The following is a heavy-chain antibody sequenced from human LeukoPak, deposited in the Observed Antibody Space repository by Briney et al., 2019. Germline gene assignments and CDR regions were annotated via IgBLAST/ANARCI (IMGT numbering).Heavy chain of an antibody. D-gene: IGHD4-17*01. CDR3: TRDPTNYGDYVNRIGAFDI. CDR2: INPSGGTT. V-gene: IGHV1-46*01. CDR1: AYTFTNYY. Sequence: ASVKVSCKASAYTFTNYYIHWVRQAPGKGLEWMGIINPSGGTTSYAQKFQGRVTMTRDTSTSTVYVELSSLRSEDTAVYYCTRDPTNYGDYVNRIGAFDIWGQGTMVTVSS. J-gene: IGHJ3*02.